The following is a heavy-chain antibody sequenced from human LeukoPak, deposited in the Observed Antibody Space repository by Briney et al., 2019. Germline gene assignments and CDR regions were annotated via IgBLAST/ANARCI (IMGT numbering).Heavy chain of an antibody. D-gene: IGHD5-12*01. CDR1: GFTFSSYA. CDR3: AREVATTFDY. CDR2: ISYDGSNK. J-gene: IGHJ4*02. V-gene: IGHV3-30*04. Sequence: PGRSLRLSCAASGFTFSSYAMHWVRQAPGKGLEWVAVISYDGSNKYSADSVKGRFTISRDNSKNTLYLQMNSLRAEDTAVYYCAREVATTFDYWGQGTLVTVSS.